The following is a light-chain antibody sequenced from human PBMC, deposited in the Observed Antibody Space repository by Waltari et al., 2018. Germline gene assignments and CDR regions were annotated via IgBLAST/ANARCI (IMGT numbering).Light chain of an antibody. Sequence: DIQMTQSPSTLSASVGDRVTITCRASQSISPWLAWHQQKPGKAPRLLIYKTSSLESWVPSRCSGSGSGTEFTLTISSLQPDDFATYYCQHYKTSFRTFVQGTKVEIK. CDR1: QSISPW. J-gene: IGKJ1*01. CDR3: QHYKTSFRT. CDR2: KTS. V-gene: IGKV1-5*03.